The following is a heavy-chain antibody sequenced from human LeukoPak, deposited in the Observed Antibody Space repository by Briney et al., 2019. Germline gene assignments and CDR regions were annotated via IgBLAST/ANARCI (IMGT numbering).Heavy chain of an antibody. J-gene: IGHJ4*02. CDR3: AKDPSRYYGHYYIDY. Sequence: GGSLRLSCAASGFTFSDYALSWVRQAPGKALEWVSALSGSGSSTYYADSVKGRFTISRDNSKNALYLQMNSLRAEDTAVYYCAKDPSRYYGHYYIDYWGQGTLVTVSS. V-gene: IGHV3-23*01. D-gene: IGHD4-17*01. CDR1: GFTFSDYA. CDR2: LSGSGSST.